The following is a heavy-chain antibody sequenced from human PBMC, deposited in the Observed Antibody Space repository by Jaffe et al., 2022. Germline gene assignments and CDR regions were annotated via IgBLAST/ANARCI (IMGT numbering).Heavy chain of an antibody. CDR2: IYWNDAK. CDR3: AHRPSRLLWGLHFDY. Sequence: QITLKESGPTLVKPTQTLTLTCTFSGFSLSTSGVGVAWIRQTPGKALEWLALIYWNDAKHYSPSLKSRLTITKDTSKNQVVLTMTNMDPVDTATYYCAHRPSRLLWGLHFDYWGQGTLVTVSS. J-gene: IGHJ4*02. D-gene: IGHD3-10*01. CDR1: GFSLSTSGVG. V-gene: IGHV2-5*01.